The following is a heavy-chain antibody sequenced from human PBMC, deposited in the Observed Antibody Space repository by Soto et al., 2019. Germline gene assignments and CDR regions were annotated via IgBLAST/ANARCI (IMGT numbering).Heavy chain of an antibody. V-gene: IGHV1-69*12. CDR2: IIPIFGTA. CDR1: GGTFSSYA. Sequence: QVQLVQSGAEVKKPGSSVKVYCKASGGTFSSYAISWVRQAPGQGLEWMGGIIPIFGTANYAQKFQGRVTIXXDXSXXTAYMELSSLRSEDTAVYYCARDGVGATKMDAFDIWGQGTMVTVSS. J-gene: IGHJ3*02. D-gene: IGHD1-26*01. CDR3: ARDGVGATKMDAFDI.